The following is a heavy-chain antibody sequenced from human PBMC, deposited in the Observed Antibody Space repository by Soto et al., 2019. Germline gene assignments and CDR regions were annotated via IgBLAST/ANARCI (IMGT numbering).Heavy chain of an antibody. Sequence: GASVKVSCKASGYTFTSYDINWVRQATGQGXEWMGWMNPNSGNTGYAQKFQGRVTMTRNTSISTAYMELSSLRSEDTAVYYCARVRVAAAGIYYYYYGMDVWGQGTTVTVSS. V-gene: IGHV1-8*01. J-gene: IGHJ6*02. CDR1: GYTFTSYD. D-gene: IGHD6-13*01. CDR2: MNPNSGNT. CDR3: ARVRVAAAGIYYYYYGMDV.